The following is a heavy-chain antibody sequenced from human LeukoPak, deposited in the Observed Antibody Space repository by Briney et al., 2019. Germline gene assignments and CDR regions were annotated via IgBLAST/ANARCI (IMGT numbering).Heavy chain of an antibody. CDR3: ARARGYSYGYSDY. Sequence: PGGSLRLSCAASGFTFSSYSMNWVRQAPGKGLEWVSSISSSSSYIYYADSVKGRFTISRDNAKNSLYLQMNSLRAEDTAVYYCARARGYSYGYSDYWGQGTLVTVSS. J-gene: IGHJ4*02. CDR2: ISSSSSYI. D-gene: IGHD5-18*01. V-gene: IGHV3-21*01. CDR1: GFTFSSYS.